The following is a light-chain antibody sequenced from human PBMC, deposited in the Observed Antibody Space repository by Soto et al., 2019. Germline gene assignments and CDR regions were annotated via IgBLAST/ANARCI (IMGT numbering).Light chain of an antibody. Sequence: IQMTQSPSSLSASVGDRVTITCRASQSISHYLNWYQQKVGKAPKLLIYAASSLQRGVPSRFSGSGSGTDFTLTISSLQPEDFATYYCQQSYSTPRTFGQGTKLEIK. CDR3: QQSYSTPRT. V-gene: IGKV1-39*01. J-gene: IGKJ2*02. CDR1: QSISHY. CDR2: AAS.